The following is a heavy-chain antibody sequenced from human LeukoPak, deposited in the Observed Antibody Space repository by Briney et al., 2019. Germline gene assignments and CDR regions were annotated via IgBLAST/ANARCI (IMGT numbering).Heavy chain of an antibody. V-gene: IGHV3-23*01. CDR3: AKLELSGIAAAGTSPYDAFDI. J-gene: IGHJ3*02. CDR1: GFTFSSYA. CDR2: ISGSGGST. Sequence: GGPLRLSCAASGFTFSSYAMSWVRQAPGKGLEWVSAISGSGGSTYYADSVKGRFTISRDNSKNTLYLQMNSLRAEDTAVYYCAKLELSGIAAAGTSPYDAFDIWGQGTMVTVSS. D-gene: IGHD6-13*01.